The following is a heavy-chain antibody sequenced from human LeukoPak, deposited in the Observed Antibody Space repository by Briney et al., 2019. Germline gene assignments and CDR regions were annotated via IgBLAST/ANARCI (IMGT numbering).Heavy chain of an antibody. Sequence: GESLKISCKGSGYGINNYWIGWVRQMPGKGLEWMGIIYPADSDIRYSPSFQGQVTISADKSISTAYLQWSSLKASDTAMYYCARQEYCSGGSCYTWFDPWGQGTLVTVSS. J-gene: IGHJ5*02. CDR2: IYPADSDI. CDR3: ARQEYCSGGSCYTWFDP. D-gene: IGHD2-15*01. CDR1: GYGINNYW. V-gene: IGHV5-51*01.